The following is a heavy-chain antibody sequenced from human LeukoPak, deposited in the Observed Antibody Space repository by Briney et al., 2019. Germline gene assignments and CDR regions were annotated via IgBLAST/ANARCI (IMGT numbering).Heavy chain of an antibody. CDR2: MNPNSGAT. CDR3: AREGRSSSLDY. Sequence: ASVKVSCKTSGYTFSNNDINWVRQPPGQGLEWMGWMNPNSGATGYAQKFQGRVTMTRDTSISTAYMELSSLRSEDTAVYYRAREGRSSSLDYWGQGTLVTVSS. V-gene: IGHV1-8*01. D-gene: IGHD6-6*01. J-gene: IGHJ4*02. CDR1: GYTFSNND.